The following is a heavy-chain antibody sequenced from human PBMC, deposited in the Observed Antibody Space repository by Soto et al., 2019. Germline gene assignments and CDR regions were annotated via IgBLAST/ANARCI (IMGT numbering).Heavy chain of an antibody. J-gene: IGHJ4*02. CDR1: GGSFSGYY. D-gene: IGHD6-13*01. CDR3: ARGPPLPGIAAAGTFDY. Sequence: QVQLQQWGAGLLKPSETLSLTCAVYGGSFSGYYWSWIRQPPGKGLEWLGEINHSGSTNYNPSLKSRVTISVDTSKNQFSLKLSSVTAADTAVYYCARGPPLPGIAAAGTFDYWGQGTLVTVSS. CDR2: INHSGST. V-gene: IGHV4-34*01.